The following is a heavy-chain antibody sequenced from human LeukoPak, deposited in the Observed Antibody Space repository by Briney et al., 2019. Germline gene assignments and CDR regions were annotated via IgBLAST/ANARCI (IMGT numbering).Heavy chain of an antibody. D-gene: IGHD3-22*01. CDR2: IYYTWTT. J-gene: IGHJ5*02. CDR3: STSDDSSGYLTSFDL. Sequence: YIYYTWTTYYNPSLKRRVIISVDTSKNQFSLKVNSVTASDTAVYYCSTSDDSSGYLTSFDLWGQGTLVTVSS. V-gene: IGHV4-31*02.